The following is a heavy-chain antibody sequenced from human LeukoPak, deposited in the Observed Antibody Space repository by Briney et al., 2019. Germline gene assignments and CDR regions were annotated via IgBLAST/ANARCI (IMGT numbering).Heavy chain of an antibody. J-gene: IGHJ4*02. CDR3: ATTQDTSISYGPHFDY. Sequence: SETLSLTCSVSGGSIISYYWSWFRQPAGKGLEWIGRIYTSGSTNYNPSLKSRVTMSVDTSKNQFSLKLSSVTAADTAVYYCATTQDTSISYGPHFDYWGQGTLVTVSS. CDR2: IYTSGST. D-gene: IGHD3-10*01. CDR1: GGSIISYY. V-gene: IGHV4-4*07.